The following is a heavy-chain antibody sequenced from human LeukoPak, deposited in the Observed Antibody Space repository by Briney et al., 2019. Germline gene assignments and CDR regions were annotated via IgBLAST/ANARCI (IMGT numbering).Heavy chain of an antibody. CDR1: GFTFSSYW. Sequence: LGGSLRLSCVASGFTFSSYWMTWVRQAPGKGLEWVANIKTDGSQIYYVDSVKGRFTISRDNAKNSLYLQMNSLRAEDTAVYYCARLDYYYGSGSYTGDYWGQGTLVTVSS. V-gene: IGHV3-7*01. CDR3: ARLDYYYGSGSYTGDY. J-gene: IGHJ4*02. CDR2: IKTDGSQI. D-gene: IGHD3-10*01.